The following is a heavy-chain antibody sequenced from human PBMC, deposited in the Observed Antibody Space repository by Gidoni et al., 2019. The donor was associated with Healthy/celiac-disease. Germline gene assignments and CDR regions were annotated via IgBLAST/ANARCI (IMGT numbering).Heavy chain of an antibody. CDR2: IRSKAYGGTT. V-gene: IGHV3-49*03. J-gene: IGHJ4*02. CDR3: TRAPRYYDSSGYYSFDY. D-gene: IGHD3-22*01. CDR1: GFTFGDYA. Sequence: EVQLVESGGGLVQPGRSLRLSCKASGFTFGDYAMSWFRQAPGKGLEWVGFIRSKAYGGTTEYATSVKGRFTISRDDSKSIAHLQMNSLKTEDTAVYYCTRAPRYYDSSGYYSFDYWGQGTLVTVSS.